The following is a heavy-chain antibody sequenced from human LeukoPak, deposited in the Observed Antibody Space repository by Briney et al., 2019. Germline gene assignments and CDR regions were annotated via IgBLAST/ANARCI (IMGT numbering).Heavy chain of an antibody. Sequence: GGSLRLSCAASGFTFSSYAMSWVRQAPGKGLEWVSAISGSGGSTYYADSVKGRFTISRDNSKNTLYLQMNSLRAEDTAVYYCAKDLMITFGGVIGDFDYWRQGTLVTVSS. CDR2: ISGSGGST. CDR1: GFTFSSYA. J-gene: IGHJ4*02. CDR3: AKDLMITFGGVIGDFDY. D-gene: IGHD3-16*02. V-gene: IGHV3-23*01.